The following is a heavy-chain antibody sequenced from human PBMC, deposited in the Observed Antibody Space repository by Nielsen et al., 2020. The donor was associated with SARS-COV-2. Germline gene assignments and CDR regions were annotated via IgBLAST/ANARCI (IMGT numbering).Heavy chain of an antibody. CDR2: ISSSSSTI. J-gene: IGHJ5*02. V-gene: IGHV3-48*02. Sequence: WIRQPPGKGLEWVSYISSSSSTIYYADSVKGRFTISRDNAKNSLYLQMNSLRDEDTAVYYCARGLGYGSGSYYEDNWFDPWGQGTLVTISS. CDR3: ARGLGYGSGSYYEDNWFDP. D-gene: IGHD3-10*01.